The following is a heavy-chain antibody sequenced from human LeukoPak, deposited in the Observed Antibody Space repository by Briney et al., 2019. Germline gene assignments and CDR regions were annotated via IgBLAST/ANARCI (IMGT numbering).Heavy chain of an antibody. CDR3: AKGGRSSYFDY. J-gene: IGHJ4*02. V-gene: IGHV3-23*01. D-gene: IGHD6-19*01. CDR1: GFTFSIYA. CDR2: IVGSGGST. Sequence: GGSLRLSCAASGFTFSIYAMTWVRQAPGKGLEWVSTIVGSGGSTYYADSVKGRFTISRDNSKNTLYLQMNSLGADDTAVYYCAKGGRSSYFDYWGQGTLVTVSS.